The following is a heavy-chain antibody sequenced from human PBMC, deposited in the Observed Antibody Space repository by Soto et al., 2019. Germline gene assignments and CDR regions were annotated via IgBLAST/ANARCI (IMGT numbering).Heavy chain of an antibody. Sequence: SETLSLTCTVSGASINTYYWAWIRQPPGKGLEWIGYIHNSGTTDYNPSLKSRVTISVDTSKNQFSLKLSSVTAADTAVYYCARSPSLWFGEFEVNQDNYYMDVWGKGTTVTVSS. D-gene: IGHD3-10*01. CDR2: IHNSGTT. CDR1: GASINTYY. J-gene: IGHJ6*03. CDR3: ARSPSLWFGEFEVNQDNYYMDV. V-gene: IGHV4-59*01.